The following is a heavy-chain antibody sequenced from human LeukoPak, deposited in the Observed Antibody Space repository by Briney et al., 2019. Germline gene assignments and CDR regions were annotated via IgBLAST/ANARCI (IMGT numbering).Heavy chain of an antibody. CDR1: GFTVNNNY. CDR3: AKESGSYHY. CDR2: IYGGGDT. J-gene: IGHJ4*02. D-gene: IGHD3-3*01. Sequence: GGSLRLSCAAWGFTVNNNYVNGVRQAPGRGLEGVAIIYGGGDTSYADAVKGRFTISRDNSKNTVYLQMNSLRAEDTAVYYCAKESGSYHYWGQGTLVTVSS. V-gene: IGHV3-53*01.